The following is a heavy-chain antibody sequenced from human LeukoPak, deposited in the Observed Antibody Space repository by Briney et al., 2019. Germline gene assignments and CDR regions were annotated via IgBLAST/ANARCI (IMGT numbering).Heavy chain of an antibody. V-gene: IGHV1-24*01. CDR2: FDPEDGET. CDR1: GYTLTELS. D-gene: IGHD6-25*01. J-gene: IGHJ6*02. CDR3: ATGRVSAASGKPGYYYYYGMDV. Sequence: ASVKVSCKVSGYTLTELSMHWVRQAPGKGLEWMGGFDPEDGETIYAQKFQGRVTMTEDTSTDTAYMELSSLRSEDTAVYYCATGRVSAASGKPGYYYYYGMDVWGQGTTVTVSS.